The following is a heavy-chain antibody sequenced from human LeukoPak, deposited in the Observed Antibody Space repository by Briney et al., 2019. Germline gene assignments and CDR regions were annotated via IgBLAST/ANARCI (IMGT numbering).Heavy chain of an antibody. D-gene: IGHD3-22*01. CDR3: ASSPSGYWWNFDC. CDR1: GGSISSNNYY. J-gene: IGHJ4*02. Sequence: PSETLSLTCTVPGGSISSNNYYCGWIRQPPGKGLEWIGSIYYSGSTYNNPSLKSRVTISVDTTKNQFSLKLTSVTAADTAVYYCASSPSGYWWNFDCWGQGTLVTVSS. V-gene: IGHV4-39*01. CDR2: IYYSGST.